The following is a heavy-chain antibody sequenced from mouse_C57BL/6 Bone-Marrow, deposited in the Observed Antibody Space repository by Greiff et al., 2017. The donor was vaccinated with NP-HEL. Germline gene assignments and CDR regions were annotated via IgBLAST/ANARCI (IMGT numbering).Heavy chain of an antibody. CDR2: ISYDGSN. CDR3: ARGGYDGGFAY. D-gene: IGHD2-2*01. CDR1: GYSIPSGYY. J-gene: IGHJ3*01. Sequence: EVQLQESGPGLVKPSQSLSLTCSVTGYSIPSGYYWIWIRQFPGNKLEWMGYISYDGSNNYNPSLKNRISITRDTSKNQFFLKLNSVTTEDTATYYCARGGYDGGFAYWGQGTLVTVSA. V-gene: IGHV3-6*01.